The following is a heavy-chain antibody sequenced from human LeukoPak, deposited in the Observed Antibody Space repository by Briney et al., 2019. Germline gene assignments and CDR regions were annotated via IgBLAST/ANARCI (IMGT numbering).Heavy chain of an antibody. CDR1: GFTFGDYA. CDR2: IRNLAYGGAP. J-gene: IGHJ6*02. Sequence: SLRLSCTAPGFTFGDYAMSWVRQAPGKGLEWVGFIRNLAYGGAPEYAASVRGRFTISRDKYKSIAYLQMNSLKTEDTGIYYCTSDTGSYLAYYGLDVWGQGTTVTVSS. CDR3: TSDTGSYLAYYGLDV. V-gene: IGHV3-49*04. D-gene: IGHD1-26*01.